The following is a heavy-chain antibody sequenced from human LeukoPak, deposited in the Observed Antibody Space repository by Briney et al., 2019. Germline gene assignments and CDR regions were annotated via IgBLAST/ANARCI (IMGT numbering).Heavy chain of an antibody. CDR2: ISGYNGNT. Sequence: ASVKVSCKASGYTFSSYGIAWVRQAPGQGLEWMGWISGYNGNTNYAQKLQGRVSMTTDTSTTTAYMELRSLTSDDTALYYCARSSLGTITAGPFDYWGQGTLVTVSS. D-gene: IGHD5-12*01. CDR3: ARSSLGTITAGPFDY. CDR1: GYTFSSYG. J-gene: IGHJ4*02. V-gene: IGHV1-18*01.